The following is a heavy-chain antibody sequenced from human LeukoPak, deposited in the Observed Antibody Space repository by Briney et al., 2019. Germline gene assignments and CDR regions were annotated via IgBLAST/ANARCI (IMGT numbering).Heavy chain of an antibody. J-gene: IGHJ1*01. Sequence: SVKVSCKASGGTFSSYAISWVRQAPGQGLEWMGGIIPIFGTANYAQKFQGRVTITADESTSTAYMELSSLRSEDTAVYYCASYYDSGGPEYFQHWGQGTLVTVSS. CDR3: ASYYDSGGPEYFQH. V-gene: IGHV1-69*13. D-gene: IGHD3-22*01. CDR2: IIPIFGTA. CDR1: GGTFSSYA.